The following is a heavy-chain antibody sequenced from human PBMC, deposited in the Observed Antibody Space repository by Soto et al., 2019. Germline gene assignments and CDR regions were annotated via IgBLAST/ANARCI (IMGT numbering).Heavy chain of an antibody. Sequence: QLQLQESGPGLVKPSETLSLTCTVSGGSISSSSYYWGWIRQPPGKGLEWIGSIYYSGSTYYNPSLKSRVTISVDTSKNQFSLKLSSVTAAYTAVYYCARLSFSGWYYFDYWGQGTLVTVSS. D-gene: IGHD6-19*01. CDR1: GGSISSSSYY. CDR3: ARLSFSGWYYFDY. V-gene: IGHV4-39*01. J-gene: IGHJ4*02. CDR2: IYYSGST.